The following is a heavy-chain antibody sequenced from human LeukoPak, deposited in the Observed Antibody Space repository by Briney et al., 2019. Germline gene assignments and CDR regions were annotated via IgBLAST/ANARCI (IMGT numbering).Heavy chain of an antibody. CDR2: ISSTSSYI. CDR3: ARSIGQLLGRHYYYMDV. Sequence: PGGSLRLSCAASGFTFSGYSMNWVRQAPGEGLEWVSSISSTSSYIYYADSVKGRFTISRDNAKNSLYLQMNSLGAEDTAVYYCARSIGQLLGRHYYYMDVWGKGTTVTVSS. D-gene: IGHD2-2*01. J-gene: IGHJ6*03. V-gene: IGHV3-21*01. CDR1: GFTFSGYS.